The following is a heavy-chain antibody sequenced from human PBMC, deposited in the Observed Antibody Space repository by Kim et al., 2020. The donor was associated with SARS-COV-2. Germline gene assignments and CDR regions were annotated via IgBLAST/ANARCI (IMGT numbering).Heavy chain of an antibody. D-gene: IGHD6-19*01. CDR2: IRSKAYGGTT. CDR1: GFTFGDYA. CDR3: LWSSIAVAGIHFDY. J-gene: IGHJ4*02. Sequence: GGSLRLSCTASGFTFGDYAMSWVRQAPGKGLEWVGFIRSKAYGGTTEYAASVKGRFTISRDDSKSIAYLQMNSLKTEDTAVYYCLWSSIAVAGIHFDYWGQGTLVTVSS. V-gene: IGHV3-49*04.